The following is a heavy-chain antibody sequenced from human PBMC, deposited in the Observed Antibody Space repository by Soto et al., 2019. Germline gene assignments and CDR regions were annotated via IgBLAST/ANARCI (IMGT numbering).Heavy chain of an antibody. D-gene: IGHD5-18*01. J-gene: IGHJ6*02. CDR1: GGSISSYY. CDR2: IYYSGST. Sequence: ETLSLTCTVSGGSISSYYWSWIRQPPGKGLEWIGYIYYSGSTNYNPSLKSRVTISVDTSKNQFSLKLSSVTAADTAVYYCARSGYSYGEYYYYYYGMDVWGQGTTVTVSS. V-gene: IGHV4-59*01. CDR3: ARSGYSYGEYYYYYYGMDV.